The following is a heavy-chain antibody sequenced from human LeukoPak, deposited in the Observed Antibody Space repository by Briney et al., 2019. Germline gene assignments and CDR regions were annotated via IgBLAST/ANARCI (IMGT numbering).Heavy chain of an antibody. CDR1: GGSISNHY. CDR2: IYYRGNT. CDR3: ARGYSSSWFDY. D-gene: IGHD6-13*01. J-gene: IGHJ4*02. V-gene: IGHV4-59*11. Sequence: SETLSLTCTVSGGSISNHYWSWIRQPPVKGGEGIGYIYYRGNTNYNPSLRSRVTISVYTHKKQLPLKLGSVPAADPAVYYCARGYSSSWFDYWGQGTLVTVSS.